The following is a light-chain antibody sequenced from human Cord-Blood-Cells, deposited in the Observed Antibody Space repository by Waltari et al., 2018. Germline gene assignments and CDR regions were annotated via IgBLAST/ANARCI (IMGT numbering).Light chain of an antibody. CDR2: LAF. CDR3: HQYYSTPYT. V-gene: IGKV4-1*01. CDR1: QSVLYSSNNKNY. J-gene: IGKJ2*01. Sequence: DIVMTQSPDSLAVSLGERATINCKSSQSVLYSSNNKNYLAWYQQKPGQPPKLPIYLAFTRESGVPDRFSGSGSGTNFTLTISILQAEDVAVYYCHQYYSTPYTFGQGTKLEIK.